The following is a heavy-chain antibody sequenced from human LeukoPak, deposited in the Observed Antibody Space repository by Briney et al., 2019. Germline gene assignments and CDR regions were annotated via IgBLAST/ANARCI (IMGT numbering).Heavy chain of an antibody. Sequence: GGSLRLSCAASGFTFTRYGMSWVRQAPGKGLEWVSSISGSGDSTYYADSVKGRFTISRDNSKNTLYLQTNSLRVEDTAVYYCARVIRGVIATWDYWGQGTLVTVSS. V-gene: IGHV3-23*01. CDR3: ARVIRGVIATWDY. CDR1: GFTFTRYG. D-gene: IGHD3-10*01. CDR2: ISGSGDST. J-gene: IGHJ4*02.